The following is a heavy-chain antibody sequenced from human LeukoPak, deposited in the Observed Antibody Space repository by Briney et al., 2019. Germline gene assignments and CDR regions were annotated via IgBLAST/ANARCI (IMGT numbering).Heavy chain of an antibody. CDR1: GFTFSSYS. J-gene: IGHJ4*02. D-gene: IGHD3-16*01. V-gene: IGHV3-21*01. CDR3: ARSWGQFDY. CDR2: ISSSSSYI. Sequence: GGSLRLSCGASGFTFSSYSMNWVRQAPGKGLGWVSSISSSSSYIYYADSVKGRFTISRDNAKNSLYLQMNRMRAEDTDVYYCARSWGQFDYWGQGTLVTVSS.